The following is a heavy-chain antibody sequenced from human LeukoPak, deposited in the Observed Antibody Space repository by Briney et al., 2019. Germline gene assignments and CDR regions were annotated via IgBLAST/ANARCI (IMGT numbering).Heavy chain of an antibody. D-gene: IGHD4-17*01. Sequence: AGGSLRLSCAASGFTISSYYMAWVRQAPGKGLEWVSAISGSGGSTYYADSVKGRFTISRDNSKNTLYLQMNSLRAEDTAVYYCAKRDIPGPTVTTDLDFQHWGQGTLVTVSS. CDR3: AKRDIPGPTVTTDLDFQH. J-gene: IGHJ1*01. CDR1: GFTISSYY. CDR2: ISGSGGST. V-gene: IGHV3-23*01.